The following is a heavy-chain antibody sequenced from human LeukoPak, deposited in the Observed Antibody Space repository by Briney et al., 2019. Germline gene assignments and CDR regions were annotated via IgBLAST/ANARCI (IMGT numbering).Heavy chain of an antibody. D-gene: IGHD4-17*01. V-gene: IGHV3-7*01. J-gene: IGHJ4*02. CDR2: IKQDGSEK. CDR3: ARDKSYGDSTDY. CDR1: GFTFSNYW. Sequence: GGSLRLSCAASGFTFSNYWMSWARQAPGKGLEWVANIKQDGSEKYYVDSVKGRFTISRGNAKKSLYLQMNSLRAEDTAVYYCARDKSYGDSTDYWGQGTLVTVSS.